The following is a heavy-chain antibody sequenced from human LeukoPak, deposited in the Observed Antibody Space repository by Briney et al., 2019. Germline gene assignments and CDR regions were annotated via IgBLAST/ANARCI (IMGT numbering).Heavy chain of an antibody. CDR3: ARHGSGRKYFDPLDY. CDR2: IWRDGSNK. J-gene: IGHJ4*02. CDR1: GFSFNEYA. D-gene: IGHD1-26*01. Sequence: GSLRLSCAAAGFSFNEYAMHWVRQAPGKGLEWVAVIWRDGSNKYYADSVKGRFTVSRANPKSTLNLQMDSLRVEDTAVYYCARHGSGRKYFDPLDYWGQGTLVTVSS. V-gene: IGHV3-33*08.